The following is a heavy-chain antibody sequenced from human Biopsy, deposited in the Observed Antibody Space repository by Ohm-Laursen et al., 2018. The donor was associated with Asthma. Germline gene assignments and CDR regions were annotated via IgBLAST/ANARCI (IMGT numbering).Heavy chain of an antibody. CDR1: GGSVSSGSYY. J-gene: IGHJ4*02. D-gene: IGHD3-22*01. CDR3: ARAQDYYDSRGYYRSFDY. Sequence: SQTLSLTCAVSGGSVSSGSYYWSWIRQHPGKGLEWIGFIYYSGSTYYNPSLKSRVSISIDTSKNQFSLKLSSVTAADTAVYYRARAQDYYDSRGYYRSFDYWGQGTLVTVSS. CDR2: IYYSGST. V-gene: IGHV4-31*11.